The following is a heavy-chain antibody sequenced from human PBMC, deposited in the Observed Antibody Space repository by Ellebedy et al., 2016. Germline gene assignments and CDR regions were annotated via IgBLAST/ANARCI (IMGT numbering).Heavy chain of an antibody. D-gene: IGHD3-10*01. CDR1: GFTFTHYA. CDR2: VVGSGERT. V-gene: IGHV3-23*01. CDR3: ANVGGSGTYYNGY. Sequence: GGSLRLSCAASGFTFTHYAMSWVRQAPGKGPEWVSAVVGSGERTFYADSVKGRFTISRDNSKNRLYLQMSSLKVEDTATYYCANVGGSGTYYNGYWGQGTLVTVSS. J-gene: IGHJ4*02.